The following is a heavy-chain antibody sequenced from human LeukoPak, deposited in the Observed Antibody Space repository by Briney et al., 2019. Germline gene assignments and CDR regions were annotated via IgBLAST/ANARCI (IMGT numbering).Heavy chain of an antibody. J-gene: IGHJ4*02. Sequence: GGSLRLSCAASGFTFSYVWMSWVRQAPGKGLEWVGHIASAAHDGNTDYAAPVKGRFTISRDDSKSTLYLQMNSLEIEDTAVYYCSEGLDYWGQGTLVTVSS. CDR1: GFTFSYVW. CDR2: IASAAHDGNT. V-gene: IGHV3-15*04. CDR3: SEGLDY.